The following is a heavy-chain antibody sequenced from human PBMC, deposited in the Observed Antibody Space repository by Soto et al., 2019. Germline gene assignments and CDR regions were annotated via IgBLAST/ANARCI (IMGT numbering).Heavy chain of an antibody. CDR3: ARVKYDFWSGYLDWFDP. V-gene: IGHV4-30-4*01. CDR1: GGSVSSGDYY. CDR2: IYYSGTT. J-gene: IGHJ5*02. D-gene: IGHD3-3*01. Sequence: SETRSLTCTVSGGSVSSGDYYWSWIRQPPWKGRERIAHIYYSGTTYYNPSLKSRVTISVDTSKNQFSLKLSSVTAADTAVYYCARVKYDFWSGYLDWFDPWGQGXLVTVYS.